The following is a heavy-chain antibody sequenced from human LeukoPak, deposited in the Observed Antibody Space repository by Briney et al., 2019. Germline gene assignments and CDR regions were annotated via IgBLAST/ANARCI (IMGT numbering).Heavy chain of an antibody. CDR3: ATWEPRGYYFDY. CDR2: FYTSGST. CDR1: GGSISSGSYY. J-gene: IGHJ4*02. D-gene: IGHD1-26*01. Sequence: SETLSLTCTVSGGSISSGSYYWSWIRQPAGKXXXXIGRFYTSGSTNYNPSLKSRVTISVATSKNQFLLKLSSVTAADTAVYYCATWEPRGYYFDYWGQGTLVTVSS. V-gene: IGHV4-61*02.